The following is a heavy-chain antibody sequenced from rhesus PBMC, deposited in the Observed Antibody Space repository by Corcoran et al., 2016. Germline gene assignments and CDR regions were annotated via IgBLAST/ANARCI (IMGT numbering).Heavy chain of an antibody. J-gene: IGHJ5-2*02. D-gene: IGHD1-44*02. CDR1: GVSLTTES. CDR3: TRGLGGPDY. Sequence: QVQLQESGPGLVKPSETLSLNCAVSGVSLTTESWSWVRQPPGTGLEWIGRISGTRGSNEYTPALKSRVTSSRDKSKNQIDLRLKSVTVTDTAIYDWTRGLGGPDYWGRGLLVIVSS. V-gene: IGHV4-173*01. CDR2: ISGTRGSN.